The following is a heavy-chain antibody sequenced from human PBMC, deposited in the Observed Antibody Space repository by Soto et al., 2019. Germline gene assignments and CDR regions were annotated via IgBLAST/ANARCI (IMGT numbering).Heavy chain of an antibody. CDR2: INHSGST. J-gene: IGHJ4*02. D-gene: IGHD5-12*01. CDR3: ARDGERWLQYFDY. CDR1: GGSFSGYY. Sequence: PSETLSLTCAVYGGSFSGYYWSWIRQPPGKGLEWIGEINHSGSTNYNPSLKSRVTISVDTSKNQFSLKLSSVTAADTAVYYCARDGERWLQYFDYWGQGTLVTVSS. V-gene: IGHV4-34*01.